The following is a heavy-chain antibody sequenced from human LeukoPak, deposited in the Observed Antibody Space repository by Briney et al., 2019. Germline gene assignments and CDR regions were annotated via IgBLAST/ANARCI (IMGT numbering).Heavy chain of an antibody. J-gene: IGHJ4*02. V-gene: IGHV3-30*09. CDR1: GFTFSSYA. D-gene: IGHD6-19*01. Sequence: GGSLRLSCAASGFTFSSYAMHWVRQAPGKGLEWVAVISYDGSNKYYADSVKGRFAISRDNSKNTLYLQMNSLRAEDTAVYYCARDQVAALGVLGYWGQGTLVTVSP. CDR3: ARDQVAALGVLGY. CDR2: ISYDGSNK.